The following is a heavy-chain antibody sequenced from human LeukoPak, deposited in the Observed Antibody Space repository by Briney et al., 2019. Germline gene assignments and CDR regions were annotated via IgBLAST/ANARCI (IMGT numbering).Heavy chain of an antibody. CDR1: GFTVSSNY. CDR3: ARGRPVGASTVEDY. J-gene: IGHJ4*02. D-gene: IGHD1-26*01. Sequence: GGTLRLSCAATGFTVSSNYMSWVRQAPGQGLEWVSVIYSGGSTYYADSVKGRFTISRDNSKNTLYLQMNNLRAEDTAVYYCARGRPVGASTVEDYWGQGTLVTVSS. V-gene: IGHV3-66*01. CDR2: IYSGGST.